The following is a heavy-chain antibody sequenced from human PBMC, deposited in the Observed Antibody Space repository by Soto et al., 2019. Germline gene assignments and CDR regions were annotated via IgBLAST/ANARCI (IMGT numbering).Heavy chain of an antibody. J-gene: IGHJ4*02. CDR2: IKQDGSEK. Sequence: GGSLRLSCAASGFTFSSYWMSWVRQAPGKGLEWVANIKQDGSEKYYVDSVKGRFTISRDNAKNSLYLQMNSVRAEDTAVYYCARDVSWYCSGGSCYIDYWGQGTLVTVSS. D-gene: IGHD2-15*01. V-gene: IGHV3-7*01. CDR3: ARDVSWYCSGGSCYIDY. CDR1: GFTFSSYW.